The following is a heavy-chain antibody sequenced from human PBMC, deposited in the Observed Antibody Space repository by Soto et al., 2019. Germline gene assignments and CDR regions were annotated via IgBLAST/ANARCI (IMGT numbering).Heavy chain of an antibody. CDR1: GYSLTSYW. CDR3: ARHSRGVVRGDDY. D-gene: IGHD3-10*01. Sequence: EFMTISFKGCGYSLTSYWISWVRQMPGKGLEWMGRIDPSDSYTNYSPSFQGHVTISADKSISTAYLQWSSLKASDTAMYYCARHSRGVVRGDDYWGQGTLVAVSS. CDR2: IDPSDSYT. V-gene: IGHV5-10-1*01. J-gene: IGHJ4*02.